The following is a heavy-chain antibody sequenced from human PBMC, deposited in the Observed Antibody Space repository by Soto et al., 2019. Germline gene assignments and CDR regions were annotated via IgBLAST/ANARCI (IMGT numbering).Heavy chain of an antibody. J-gene: IGHJ4*02. CDR2: IYWDDDT. Sequence: QITLKESGPTLVKPTQTLTLTCTFSGFSLSTSGVGVGWIRQPPGKALEWLALIYWDDDTRYSPSLKSTLTTTKDTPKTQVVPTITTTDPAATATYSCAHRQVAADGFDYWGQGTLVTVSA. CDR3: AHRQVAADGFDY. CDR1: GFSLSTSGVG. D-gene: IGHD6-13*01. V-gene: IGHV2-5*02.